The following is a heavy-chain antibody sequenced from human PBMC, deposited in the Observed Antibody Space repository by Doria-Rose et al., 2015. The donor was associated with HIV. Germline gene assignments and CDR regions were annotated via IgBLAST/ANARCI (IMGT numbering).Heavy chain of an antibody. J-gene: IGHJ4*02. D-gene: IGHD1-26*01. CDR1: GGTFSSYT. CDR3: ASQWERSSFDY. CDR2: IIPILDIV. Sequence: QVQLVHSGSEVKKPGSSVKVSCKASGGTFSSYTISWVRQAPGQGLEWMGRIIPILDIVNYALRFQGRVTITADESTSTAYMELSSLRSEDTAIYYCASQWERSSFDYWGQGTLGTGS. V-gene: IGHV1-69*02.